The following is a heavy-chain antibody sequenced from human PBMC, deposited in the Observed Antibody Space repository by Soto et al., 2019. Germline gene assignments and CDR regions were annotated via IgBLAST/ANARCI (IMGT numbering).Heavy chain of an antibody. V-gene: IGHV4-31*03. D-gene: IGHD6-19*01. CDR1: GGSISSGGYY. Sequence: QVQLQESSPGLIKGSQTLTLTCTVSGGSISSGGYYWSWIRQHPGKGLEWIGYTYNSANTYQSRSLNTRVSISADTSKNQFCLNLSSVTAADTAMYYCARLSSSGWPIDSWGQGTLVTVSS. CDR3: ARLSSSGWPIDS. J-gene: IGHJ4*02. CDR2: TYNSANT.